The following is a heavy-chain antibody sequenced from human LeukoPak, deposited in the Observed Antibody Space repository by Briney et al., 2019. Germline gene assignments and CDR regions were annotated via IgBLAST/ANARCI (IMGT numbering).Heavy chain of an antibody. D-gene: IGHD4-17*01. CDR1: GFTVSSNY. CDR2: IYSGGST. Sequence: PGGSLRLSCAASGFTVSSNYMSWVRQAPGKGLEWVSVIYSGGSTYYAHSVKGRFTISRDNSKNTLYLQMNSLRAEDTAVYYCAREGRFIPYGDPKPSWGQGTLVTVSS. CDR3: AREGRFIPYGDPKPS. J-gene: IGHJ4*02. V-gene: IGHV3-66*01.